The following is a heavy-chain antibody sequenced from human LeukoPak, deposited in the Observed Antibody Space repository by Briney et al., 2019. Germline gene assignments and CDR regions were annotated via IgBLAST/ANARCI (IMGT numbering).Heavy chain of an antibody. V-gene: IGHV4-59*01. D-gene: IGHD3-10*01. CDR3: AREEEYYYGSGSNLAR. CDR2: IDHTGST. J-gene: IGHJ4*02. CDR1: GDSISIYY. Sequence: PSETLSLTCSVSGDSISIYYWSWIRQPPGKGLEWIGYIDHTGSTNYNPSLNSRVTISRDTAKNHFSLRLSTVTAADTAVYFCAREEEYYYGSGSNLARWGQGTLVTVSS.